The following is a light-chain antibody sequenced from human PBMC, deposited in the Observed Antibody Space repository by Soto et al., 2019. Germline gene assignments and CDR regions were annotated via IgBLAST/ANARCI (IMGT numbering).Light chain of an antibody. Sequence: DIHMTQSPSSLSASVGYIVTITCRASQSISSYLNWYQQKPGKAPKLLIYAASSLQSGVPSRFSGSGSGTDFTLTISSLQPEDFATYYCQQSYSTPRTFGQGTKVDI. CDR3: QQSYSTPRT. CDR1: QSISSY. J-gene: IGKJ1*01. V-gene: IGKV1-39*01. CDR2: AAS.